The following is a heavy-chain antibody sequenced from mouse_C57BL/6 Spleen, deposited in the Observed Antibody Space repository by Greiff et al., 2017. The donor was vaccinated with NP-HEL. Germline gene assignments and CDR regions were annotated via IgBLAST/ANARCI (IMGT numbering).Heavy chain of an antibody. D-gene: IGHD1-1*01. V-gene: IGHV5-16*01. CDR1: GFTFSDYY. J-gene: IGHJ1*03. CDR2: INYDGSST. Sequence: EVHLVESEGGLVQPGSSMKLSCTASGFTFSDYYMAWVRQVPEKGLEWVANINYDGSSTYYLDSLKSRFIISRDNAKNILYLQMSSLKSEDTATYYCARGARYYYGSSLYWYFDVWGTGTTVTVSS. CDR3: ARGARYYYGSSLYWYFDV.